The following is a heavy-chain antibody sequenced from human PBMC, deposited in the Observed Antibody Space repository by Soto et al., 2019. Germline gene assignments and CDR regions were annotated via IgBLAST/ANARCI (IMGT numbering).Heavy chain of an antibody. V-gene: IGHV3-23*01. CDR3: AKAGYCSGGSCYSHQYFQH. CDR2: ISGSGGST. J-gene: IGHJ1*01. CDR1: GFTFSSYA. D-gene: IGHD2-15*01. Sequence: GGSLRLSCAASGFTFSSYAMSWFRQAPGKGLEWVSAISGSGGSTYYADSVKGRFTISRDNSKNTLYLQMNSLRAEDTAVYYCAKAGYCSGGSCYSHQYFQHWGQGTLVTVPQ.